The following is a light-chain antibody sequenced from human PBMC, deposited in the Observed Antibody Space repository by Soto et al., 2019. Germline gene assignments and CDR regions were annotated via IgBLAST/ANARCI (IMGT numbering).Light chain of an antibody. Sequence: DIQMTQSPSSLSASVGDRVTITCQASEDISNYLAWYQQKPGKVPKLLIYGASTLQSGVPSRFSGSGXGTDFTLTISSLQTEXXXTXXCQNYNRAPWTFGQGTKVESK. CDR3: QNYNRAPWT. V-gene: IGKV1-27*01. CDR1: EDISNY. CDR2: GAS. J-gene: IGKJ1*01.